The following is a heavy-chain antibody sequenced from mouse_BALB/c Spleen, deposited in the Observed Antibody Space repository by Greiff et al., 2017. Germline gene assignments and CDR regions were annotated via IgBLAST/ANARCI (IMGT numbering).Heavy chain of an antibody. CDR3: VRDRGYPFAY. V-gene: IGHV10S3*01. CDR1: GFTFNTNA. CDR2: IRSKSNNYAT. J-gene: IGHJ3*01. Sequence: EVQLVETGGGLVQPKGSLKLSCAASGFTFNTNAMNWVRQAPGKGLEWVARIRSKSNNYATYYADSVKDRFTISRDDSQSMLYLQMNNLKTEDTAMYYCVRDRGYPFAYWGQGTLVTVSA. D-gene: IGHD2-2*01.